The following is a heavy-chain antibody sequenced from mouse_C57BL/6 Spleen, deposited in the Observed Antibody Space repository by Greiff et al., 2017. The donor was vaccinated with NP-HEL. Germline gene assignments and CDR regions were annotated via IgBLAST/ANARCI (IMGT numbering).Heavy chain of an antibody. J-gene: IGHJ1*03. V-gene: IGHV1-69*01. Sequence: QVQLQQPGAELVMPGASVKLSCKASGYTFTSYWMHWVKQRPGQGLEWIGEIDPSDSYTNYNQKFKGKSTLTVDKSSSTAYMQLSSLTSEDSAVYYCARKIYSYGSHWYFDVWGTGTTVTVSS. CDR3: ARKIYSYGSHWYFDV. CDR2: IDPSDSYT. D-gene: IGHD1-1*01. CDR1: GYTFTSYW.